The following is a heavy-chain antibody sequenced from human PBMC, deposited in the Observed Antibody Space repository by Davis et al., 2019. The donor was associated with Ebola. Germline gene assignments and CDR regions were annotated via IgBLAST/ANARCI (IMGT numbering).Heavy chain of an antibody. Sequence: SQTLSLTCAISGDSVSSNSAAWNWIRQPPSRGLEWLGRTYYRSKWYNDYAVSVKSRININPDTSKNQFSLQLNSVTPEDTAVYYCAGGIEAALDGMDVWGKGTTVTVSS. V-gene: IGHV6-1*01. CDR2: TYYRSKWYN. CDR3: AGGIEAALDGMDV. J-gene: IGHJ6*04. CDR1: GDSVSSNSAA. D-gene: IGHD6-13*01.